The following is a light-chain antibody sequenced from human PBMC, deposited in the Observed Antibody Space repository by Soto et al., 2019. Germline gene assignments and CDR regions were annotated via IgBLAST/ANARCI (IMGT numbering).Light chain of an antibody. J-gene: IGKJ4*01. V-gene: IGKV3-20*01. CDR2: DAS. Sequence: EIVLTQSPGTLSLSPGERATLSCRASQTVRNNYLAWYQQKPGQAPRLLIYDASSRATGIPDRFSGGGSGRDFTITISRLEPEDFAVYYCQQFSSYPLTFGGGTKVDIK. CDR1: QTVRNNY. CDR3: QQFSSYPLT.